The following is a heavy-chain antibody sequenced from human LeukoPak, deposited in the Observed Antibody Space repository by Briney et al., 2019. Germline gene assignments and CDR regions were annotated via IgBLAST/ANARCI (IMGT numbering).Heavy chain of an antibody. CDR1: GYTFTGYY. J-gene: IGHJ3*02. D-gene: IGHD3-10*01. CDR2: INPNSGGT. V-gene: IGHV1-2*02. Sequence: ASVKVSCKASGYTFTGYYMHWVRQAPGQGLEWIGWINPNSGGTNYAQKFQGRVTMTRDTSISTAYMELSRLRSDDTAVYYCARLVSSLGFGELSIWGQGTMVTVSS. CDR3: ARLVSSLGFGELSI.